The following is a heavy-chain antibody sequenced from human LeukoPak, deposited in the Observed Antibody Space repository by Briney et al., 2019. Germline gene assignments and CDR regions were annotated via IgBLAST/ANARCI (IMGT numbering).Heavy chain of an antibody. CDR1: GGSFSGYY. CDR2: SYSGST. J-gene: IGHJ4*02. D-gene: IGHD3-10*01. CDR3: ARSSYGAGSKPYWVDY. Sequence: SETLSLTCAVYGGSFSGYYWAWIRQPPGKGLEYIGSYSGSTYYNPSLKSRVTISVDTSKKQFSLKLSSVTAADTAVYYCARSSYGAGSKPYWVDYWGQGTLVTVSS. V-gene: IGHV4-34*01.